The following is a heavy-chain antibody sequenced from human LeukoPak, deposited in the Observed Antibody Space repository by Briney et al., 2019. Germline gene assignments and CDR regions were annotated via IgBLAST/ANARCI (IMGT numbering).Heavy chain of an antibody. CDR3: ARRPRGVIITKYYFDY. J-gene: IGHJ4*02. Sequence: SETLSLTCAVYGGSFSGYYWSWIRQPPGKGLEWIGEINHSGSTNYNPSLKSRVTISVDTSKNQFSLKLSSVTAADTAVYYCARRPRGVIITKYYFDYWGQGTLVTVS. D-gene: IGHD3-10*01. V-gene: IGHV4-34*01. CDR1: GGSFSGYY. CDR2: INHSGST.